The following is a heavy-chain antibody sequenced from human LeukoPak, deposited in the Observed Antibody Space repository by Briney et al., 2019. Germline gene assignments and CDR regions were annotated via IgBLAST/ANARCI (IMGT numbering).Heavy chain of an antibody. CDR2: ISAYNGNT. CDR1: GYTFNTYG. D-gene: IGHD3-10*01. Sequence: ASVKVSCKASGYTFNTYGISWVRQAPGQGLEWMGWISAYNGNTNYVQKLQGRVTMTTDTSTSTVYMELRSLRSDDTAVYYCARDDNYGSGQPDDWGQGTLVTVSS. J-gene: IGHJ4*02. CDR3: ARDDNYGSGQPDD. V-gene: IGHV1-18*01.